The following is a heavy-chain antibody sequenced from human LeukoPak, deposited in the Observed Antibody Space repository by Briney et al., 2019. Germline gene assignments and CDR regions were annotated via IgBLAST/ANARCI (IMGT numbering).Heavy chain of an antibody. CDR2: INPNSGGT. CDR3: ASLSALNYYDSSGYLDY. V-gene: IGHV1-2*02. D-gene: IGHD3-22*01. CDR1: GYTFTGYY. J-gene: IGHJ4*02. Sequence: SVKVSCKASGYTFTGYYMHWVRQAPGQGLEWMGWINPNSGGTNYAQKFQGRVTMTRDTSISTAYMELSRLRSDDTAVYYCASLSALNYYDSSGYLDYWGQGTLVTVSS.